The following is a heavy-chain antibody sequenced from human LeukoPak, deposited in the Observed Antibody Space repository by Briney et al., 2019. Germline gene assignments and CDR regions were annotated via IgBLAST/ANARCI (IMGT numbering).Heavy chain of an antibody. V-gene: IGHV4-39*07. J-gene: IGHJ4*02. CDR2: IYYSGST. D-gene: IGHD3-10*01. CDR3: TRGIGSGSYWD. CDR1: GGSISSSSYY. Sequence: PSETLSLTCTVSGGSISSSSYYWGWIRQPPGKGLEWIGSIYYSGSTYYNPSLKSRVTISVDTSKNQFSLKLSSVTAADTAVYYCTRGIGSGSYWDWGQGTLVIVSS.